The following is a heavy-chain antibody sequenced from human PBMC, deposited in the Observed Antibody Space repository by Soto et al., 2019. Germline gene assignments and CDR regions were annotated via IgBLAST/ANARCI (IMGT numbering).Heavy chain of an antibody. J-gene: IGHJ6*03. Sequence: GEAQKISCPGSGNTFTGDWIGWVREISGGGLESMCIIYSVASHTRYSPSFRGQVTISADKSLRTAELHWRSLKASDTALYFFVIGITGITYSYHLDLWGQGTMVTVSS. CDR2: IYSVASHT. D-gene: IGHD1-1*01. V-gene: IGHV5-51*03. CDR3: VIGITGITYSYHLDL. CDR1: GNTFTGDW.